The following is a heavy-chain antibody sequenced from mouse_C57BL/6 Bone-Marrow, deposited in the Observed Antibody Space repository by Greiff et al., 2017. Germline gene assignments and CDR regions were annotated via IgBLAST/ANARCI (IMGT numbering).Heavy chain of an antibody. CDR3: EGLWAMDY. V-gene: IGHV5-4*03. Sequence: EVKLQESGGGLVKPGGSLKLSCAASGFTFSSYAMSWVRQTPEKRLEWVATISDGGSYTYYPDNVKGRFTISRDNAKNNLYLQMSHLKSEDTAMYYCEGLWAMDYWGQGTSVTVSS. J-gene: IGHJ4*01. CDR1: GFTFSSYA. D-gene: IGHD1-1*02. CDR2: ISDGGSYT.